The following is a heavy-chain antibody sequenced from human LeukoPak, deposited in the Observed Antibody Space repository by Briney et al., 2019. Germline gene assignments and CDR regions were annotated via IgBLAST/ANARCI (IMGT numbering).Heavy chain of an antibody. CDR2: IKEDGSEK. V-gene: IGHV3-7*04. CDR3: ARSEYCGAGCYSFNHAEYFQQ. CDR1: GFTFSTYW. J-gene: IGHJ1*01. Sequence: GGSLRLSCAASGFTFSTYWMTWVRQAPGKGLEWVADIKEDGSEKYYVDSVKGRFTISRDNAKNSLYLQMDSLRVEDTAVYYCARSEYCGAGCYSFNHAEYFQQWGQGTLVTVSS. D-gene: IGHD2-21*02.